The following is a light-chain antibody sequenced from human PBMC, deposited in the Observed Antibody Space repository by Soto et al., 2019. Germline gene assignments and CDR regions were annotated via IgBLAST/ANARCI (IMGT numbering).Light chain of an antibody. J-gene: IGLJ1*01. V-gene: IGLV3-1*01. Sequence: SYELTQPPSVSVSPGQTASITCSGDKLGDKYACWYQQKPGQSPVLVIYQDNKRPSGIPERFSGSNSGNTATLTISGTQAMDDADYYCQAWDSSTYVFGTGTKLTVL. CDR1: KLGDKY. CDR3: QAWDSSTYV. CDR2: QDN.